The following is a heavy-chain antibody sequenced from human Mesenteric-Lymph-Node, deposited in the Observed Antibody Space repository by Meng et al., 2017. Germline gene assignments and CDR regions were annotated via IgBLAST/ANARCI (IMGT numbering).Heavy chain of an antibody. CDR3: ARERDYGDSPYYYYYGMDV. J-gene: IGHJ6*02. Sequence: SETLSLTCAVYGGSFSGYYWSWIRQPPGKGLEWIGEINHSGSTNYNPSLKSRVTISVDTSKNQFSLKLSSVTAADTAVYYCARERDYGDSPYYYYYGMDVWGQGTTVTVSS. D-gene: IGHD4-17*01. CDR1: GGSFSGYY. CDR2: INHSGST. V-gene: IGHV4-34*01.